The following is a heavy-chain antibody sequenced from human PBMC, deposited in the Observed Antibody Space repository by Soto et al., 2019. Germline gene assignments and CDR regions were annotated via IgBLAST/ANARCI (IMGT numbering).Heavy chain of an antibody. CDR3: ARDRGIVVLSAGPYCPGMDA. CDR1: QVSFSSYG. V-gene: IGHV3-33*05. Sequence: RSPGLSCAVHQVSFSSYGMHWVGQGSGKELEWVAVISYDGSNKYYADSVKGRFTISRDNSKNTLYLQMNSLRAEDTALYYCARDRGIVVLSAGPYCPGMDAWGKGTQGSVSS. D-gene: IGHD2-2*01. CDR2: ISYDGSNK. J-gene: IGHJ6*04.